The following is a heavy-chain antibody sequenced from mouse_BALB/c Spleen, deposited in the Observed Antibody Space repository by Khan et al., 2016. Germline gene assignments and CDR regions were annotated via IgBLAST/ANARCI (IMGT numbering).Heavy chain of an antibody. CDR3: ASDGPNYAMDY. Sequence: EVQLVESGPGLVKPSQSLSLTCSVTGYSITSGYYWNWIRQFPGNKLEWMGYISYDGSNNYNPSLKNRFSITRDTSKNQFFLQLNSVTIEDTATYYCASDGPNYAMDYWGQGTSVTVSS. CDR2: ISYDGSN. CDR1: GYSITSGYY. J-gene: IGHJ4*01. V-gene: IGHV3-6*01.